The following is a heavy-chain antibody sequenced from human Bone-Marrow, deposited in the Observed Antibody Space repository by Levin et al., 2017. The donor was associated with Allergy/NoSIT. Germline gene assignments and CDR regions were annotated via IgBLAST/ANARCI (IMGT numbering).Heavy chain of an antibody. CDR3: ARAYCSGGSCYLSLDY. V-gene: IGHV3-21*01. Sequence: GGSLRLSCAASGFTFSSYSTNWVRQAPGKGLEWVSSISSSGNYMYYADSVKGRFTISRDNAKNSLYLQMNSLRAEDTAVHYCARAYCSGGSCYLSLDYWGQGTLVTVSS. CDR2: ISSSGNYM. J-gene: IGHJ4*02. CDR1: GFTFSSYS. D-gene: IGHD2-15*01.